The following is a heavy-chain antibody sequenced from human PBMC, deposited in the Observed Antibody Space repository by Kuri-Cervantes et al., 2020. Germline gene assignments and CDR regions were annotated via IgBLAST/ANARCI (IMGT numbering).Heavy chain of an antibody. D-gene: IGHD3-3*01. Sequence: ASVKVSCKASGYTFTSYGISWVRQAPGQGLEWMGWISAYNGNTNYAQKFQGRVTMTTDTSTSTAYMELRSLRSDDTAVYYCARGERLRFLEWSLDYYYYYMDVWGKGTTVTVSS. CDR1: GYTFTSYG. CDR2: ISAYNGNT. CDR3: ARGERLRFLEWSLDYYYYYMDV. V-gene: IGHV1-18*01. J-gene: IGHJ6*03.